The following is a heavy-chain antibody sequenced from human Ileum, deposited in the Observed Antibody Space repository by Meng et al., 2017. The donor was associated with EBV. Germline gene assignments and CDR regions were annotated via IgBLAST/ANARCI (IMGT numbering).Heavy chain of an antibody. Sequence: QVHFVQSGAEVKKPGASVKVSCKASGYTFINHDINWVRQAAGQGLESIGWMNSYTGNAGYAQKFRGRVTMTRDTSINTAYLEVISLTSEDTAVYYCARGSGAGGRDWFDPWGQGTLVTVSS. CDR1: GYTFINHD. J-gene: IGHJ5*02. CDR3: ARGSGAGGRDWFDP. V-gene: IGHV1-8*01. CDR2: MNSYTGNA. D-gene: IGHD3-16*01.